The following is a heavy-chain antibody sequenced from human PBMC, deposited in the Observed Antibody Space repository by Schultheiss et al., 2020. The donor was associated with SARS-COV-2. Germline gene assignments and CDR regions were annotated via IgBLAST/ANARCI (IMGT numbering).Heavy chain of an antibody. CDR1: RFTFSSYG. D-gene: IGHD3-10*01. V-gene: IGHV3-30*12. Sequence: GGSLRLSCAASRFTFSSYGMHWVRQAPGKGLEWVAVISYDGSDKYYADSVKGRFTISRDNSKNTLYLQMNSLRAEDTAVYYCASSPTDYGSGGIKPEDYYYGMDVWGQGTTVTVSS. J-gene: IGHJ6*02. CDR2: ISYDGSDK. CDR3: ASSPTDYGSGGIKPEDYYYGMDV.